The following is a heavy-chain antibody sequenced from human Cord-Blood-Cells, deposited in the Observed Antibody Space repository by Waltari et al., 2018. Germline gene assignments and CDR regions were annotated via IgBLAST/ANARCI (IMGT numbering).Heavy chain of an antibody. V-gene: IGHV3-53*02. CDR3: ARDGPIVGYYGRDV. D-gene: IGHD1-26*01. J-gene: IGHJ6*02. CDR2: IYSGVST. CDR1: GFTVSSNY. Sequence: EVQLVETGGGLIQPGGSLRLSCAASGFTVSSNYMSWVRQAPGKGLEWVSVIYSGVSTYHANYVEGRFTITRDNNKNTMYLQMNSLRAEDTAVYYCARDGPIVGYYGRDVWGQATTVTVSS.